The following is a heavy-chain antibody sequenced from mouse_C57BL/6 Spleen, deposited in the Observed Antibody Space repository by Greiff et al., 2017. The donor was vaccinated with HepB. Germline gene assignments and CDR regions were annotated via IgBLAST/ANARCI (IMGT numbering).Heavy chain of an antibody. CDR3: ARVFYDGYPYAMDY. J-gene: IGHJ4*01. CDR2: INYDGSST. V-gene: IGHV5-16*01. CDR1: GFTFSDYY. D-gene: IGHD2-3*01. Sequence: EVKLVESEGGLVQPGSSMKLSCTASGFTFSDYYMAWVRQVPEKGLEWVANINYDGSSTYYLDSLKSRFIISRDNAKNILYLQMSSLKSEDTATYYCARVFYDGYPYAMDYWGQGTSVTVSS.